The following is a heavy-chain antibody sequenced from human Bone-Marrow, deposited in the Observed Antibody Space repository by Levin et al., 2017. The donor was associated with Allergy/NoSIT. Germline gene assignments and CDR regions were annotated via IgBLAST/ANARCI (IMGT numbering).Heavy chain of an antibody. CDR1: GFTFSNAW. Sequence: SGGSLRLSCAASGFTFSNAWMNWVRQAPGKGLEWVGRIKSKTDGGTTDYAAPVKGRFTISRDDSKNTLYLQMNSLKTEDTAVYYCTTRDGYNYDPRVDYYDGMDVWGQGTTVTVSS. D-gene: IGHD5-24*01. CDR2: IKSKTDGGTT. V-gene: IGHV3-15*07. J-gene: IGHJ6*02. CDR3: TTRDGYNYDPRVDYYDGMDV.